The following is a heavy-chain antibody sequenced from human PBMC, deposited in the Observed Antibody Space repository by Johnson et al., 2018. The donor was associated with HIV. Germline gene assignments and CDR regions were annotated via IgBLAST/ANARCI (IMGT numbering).Heavy chain of an antibody. J-gene: IGHJ3*02. CDR1: GFTFSDYS. Sequence: QVQLVESGGNVVQPGRSQRLSCAASGFTFSDYSMHWVRQAPGKGLEWVAVIWYDGSNKYYADSVKGRFTISRDNSKNTLYLQMNSLRAEDTAVDYCAKDRGAARAFDAFDIWGQGTMVTVSS. V-gene: IGHV3-33*06. CDR3: AKDRGAARAFDAFDI. CDR2: IWYDGSNK. D-gene: IGHD6-6*01.